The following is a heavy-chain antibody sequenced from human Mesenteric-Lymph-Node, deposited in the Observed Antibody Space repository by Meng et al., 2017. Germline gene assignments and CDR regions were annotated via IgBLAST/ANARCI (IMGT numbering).Heavy chain of an antibody. CDR3: AKEQTYYDSSGYMGR. V-gene: IGHV1-2*02. Sequence: ASVKVSCKASGYSFSGYYILWVRQAPGQGLEWLGGIRPDSGDTHYAQKLQGRVTVTRDTSISTAYMELSRLTSDDTAFYYCAKEQTYYDSSGYMGRWGQGTLVTVSS. CDR1: GYSFSGYY. D-gene: IGHD3-22*01. J-gene: IGHJ4*02. CDR2: IRPDSGDT.